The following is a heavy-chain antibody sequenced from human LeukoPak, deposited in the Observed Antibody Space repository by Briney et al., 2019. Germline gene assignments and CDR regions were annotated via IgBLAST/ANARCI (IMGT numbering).Heavy chain of an antibody. CDR3: ARDISSSPEVGNWFDP. V-gene: IGHV7-4-1*02. Sequence: ASVKVSCKASGYTFTSYAMNWVRQAPGQGLEWMGWINTNTGNPTYAQGFTGRFVFSLDTSDSTAYLQISSLKAEDTAVYYCARDISSSPEVGNWFDPWGQGTLVTVSS. CDR2: INTNTGNP. CDR1: GYTFTSYA. D-gene: IGHD6-6*01. J-gene: IGHJ5*02.